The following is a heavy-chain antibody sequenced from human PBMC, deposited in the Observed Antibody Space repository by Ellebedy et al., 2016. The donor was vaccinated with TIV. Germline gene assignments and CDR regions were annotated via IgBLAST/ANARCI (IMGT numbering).Heavy chain of an antibody. CDR1: GDTFNSYA. V-gene: IGHV1-69*04. Sequence: SVKVSCKASGDTFNSYAISWVRQAPGQGLEWMGRIVPVLNVEQYAQKFQGRITITADKSTSTVYMELSGLRSEDAAVYYCARAASSSYYQIEYWGQGTLVTVSS. CDR3: ARAASSSYYQIEY. D-gene: IGHD3-22*01. CDR2: IVPVLNVE. J-gene: IGHJ4*02.